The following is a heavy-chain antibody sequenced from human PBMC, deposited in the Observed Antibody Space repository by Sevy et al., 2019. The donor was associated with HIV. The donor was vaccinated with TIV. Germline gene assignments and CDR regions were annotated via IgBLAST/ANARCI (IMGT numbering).Heavy chain of an antibody. CDR3: ARDCNSASCLWGLDV. CDR1: GFTFSNYW. V-gene: IGHV3-7*03. D-gene: IGHD1-26*01. J-gene: IGHJ6*02. CDR2: IKRDGSER. Sequence: GGSLRLSCAASGFTFSNYWMTWVRQAPGKGLEWVANIKRDGSERYYLASLKGRFTISRDNAKKSLYLQMNSLTAEDTAVYYCARDCNSASCLWGLDVWGQGTTVTVSS.